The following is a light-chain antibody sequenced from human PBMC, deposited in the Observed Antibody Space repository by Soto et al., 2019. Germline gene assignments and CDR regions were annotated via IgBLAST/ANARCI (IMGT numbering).Light chain of an antibody. CDR3: HQYGSSGT. CDR1: QSISNY. J-gene: IGKJ1*01. CDR2: DAS. Sequence: IMLTQSPAALSFSQGEGATLSCRASQSISNYLAWYQQKPGQAPRLLIYDASNRATGIPGRFSGSGSGTDFTLTISRLEPEDFAVYYCHQYGSSGTFGQGTKV. V-gene: IGKV3-20*01.